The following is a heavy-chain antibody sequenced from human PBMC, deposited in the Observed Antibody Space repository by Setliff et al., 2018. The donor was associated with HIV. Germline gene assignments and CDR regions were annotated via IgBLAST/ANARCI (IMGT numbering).Heavy chain of an antibody. CDR2: IIPMFGTA. D-gene: IGHD2-15*01. J-gene: IGHJ6*03. V-gene: IGHV1-69*13. Sequence: SVKVSCKASGGTFSSYAISWVRQAPGQGLEWLGTIIPMFGTANYARKFQGTVTISADESTGTAYMEMTSLRSEDTAVYFCARDAGDSSGGSCQFPSHYYYYMDVWGKGTTVTVSS. CDR3: ARDAGDSSGGSCQFPSHYYYYMDV. CDR1: GGTFSSYA.